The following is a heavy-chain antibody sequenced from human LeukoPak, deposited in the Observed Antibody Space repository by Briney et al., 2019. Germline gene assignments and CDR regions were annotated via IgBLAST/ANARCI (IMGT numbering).Heavy chain of an antibody. CDR2: ISGSGGST. J-gene: IGHJ6*02. CDR3: AREMRGNYFYYYGMDV. V-gene: IGHV3-23*01. D-gene: IGHD3-10*01. Sequence: PGGSLRLSCAASGFTFSSYAMSWVRQAPGKGLEWVSTISGSGGSTYYADSVEGRFSLSRDNSKNTLDLQMNSLRAEDTAVYYCAREMRGNYFYYYGMDVWGQGTTVTVSS. CDR1: GFTFSSYA.